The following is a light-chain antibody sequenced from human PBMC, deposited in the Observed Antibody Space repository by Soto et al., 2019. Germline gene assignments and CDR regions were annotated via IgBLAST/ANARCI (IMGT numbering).Light chain of an antibody. CDR3: QQYNNWPFS. Sequence: EIVMTQSPATLSVSPGERATLSCRAGQGVTTNFAWYQQKSGQSPRLLIYDVSIRATGVPARFSGTGSETDFTLTISDLQSEDSAVYFCQQYNNWPFSFGQGTRVEIK. CDR2: DVS. V-gene: IGKV3-15*01. J-gene: IGKJ5*01. CDR1: QGVTTN.